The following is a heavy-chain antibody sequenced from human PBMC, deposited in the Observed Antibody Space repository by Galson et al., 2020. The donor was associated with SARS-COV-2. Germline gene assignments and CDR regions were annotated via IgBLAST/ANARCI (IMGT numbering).Heavy chain of an antibody. V-gene: IGHV2-70*11. D-gene: IGHD1-20*01. Sequence: SGPTLVQHTQTLTLACNFSGFSLSTSGMCVNWIRQPPGKALEWLARIDWDDDKYYSTSLKTRLTISKDTSKNQVVLIMTNMDPMDTATYYCARQYNALSGASDHWGQGTLVTVSS. CDR3: ARQYNALSGASDH. CDR2: IDWDDDK. J-gene: IGHJ4*02. CDR1: GFSLSTSGMC.